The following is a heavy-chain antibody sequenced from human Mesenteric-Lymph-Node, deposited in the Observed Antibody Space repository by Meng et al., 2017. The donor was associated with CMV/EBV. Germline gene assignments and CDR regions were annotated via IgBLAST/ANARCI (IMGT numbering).Heavy chain of an antibody. D-gene: IGHD3-3*01. CDR2: IYYSGSA. CDR1: GASISTSTYS. J-gene: IGHJ4*02. CDR3: ARGQGDYDFWSGYYTELLFDY. V-gene: IGHV4-39*07. Sequence: SETLSLTCTVSGASISTSTYSWGWIRQPPGKGLEWIGSIYYSGSASYNPSLKSRVTISVDTSKNHFSLKLHSVTAADTAVYYCARGQGDYDFWSGYYTELLFDYWGQGTLVTVSS.